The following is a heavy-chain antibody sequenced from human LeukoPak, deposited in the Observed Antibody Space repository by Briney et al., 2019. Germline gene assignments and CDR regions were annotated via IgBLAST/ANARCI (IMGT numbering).Heavy chain of an antibody. V-gene: IGHV3-30*18. D-gene: IGHD4-17*01. CDR2: ISYDGSNK. J-gene: IGHJ4*02. CDR1: GFTFSSYG. Sequence: GGSLRLSCAASGFTFSSYGMHWVRQAPGKGLEWVAVISYDGSNKYYADSVKGRLTISRDNSKNTLYLQMNGLRAEDTAVYYCAKDDYGDYSQVPNFDYWGQGTLVTVSS. CDR3: AKDDYGDYSQVPNFDY.